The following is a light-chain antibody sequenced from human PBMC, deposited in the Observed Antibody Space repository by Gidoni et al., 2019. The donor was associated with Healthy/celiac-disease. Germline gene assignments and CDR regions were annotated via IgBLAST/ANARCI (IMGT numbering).Light chain of an antibody. CDR2: AAS. V-gene: IGKV3-20*01. J-gene: IGKJ1*01. CDR1: QSVSSY. CDR3: QQYLSFWT. Sequence: ELVLTQSPCTLSLSPGESATLSCRASQSVSSYLAWYQQKPGQAPRLLTYAASNRATGIPDRFSGSGSVTDFTLTISRLEPEDFSVYYCQQYLSFWTFGQGTQVEIK.